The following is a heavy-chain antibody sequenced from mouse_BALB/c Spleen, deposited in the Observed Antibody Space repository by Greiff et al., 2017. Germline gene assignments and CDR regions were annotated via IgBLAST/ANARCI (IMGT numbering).Heavy chain of an antibody. D-gene: IGHD2-14*01. J-gene: IGHJ1*01. CDR1: GFTFNTYA. Sequence: EVNLVESGGGLVQPKGSLKLSCAASGFTFNTYAMNWVRQAPGKGLEWVARIRSKSNNYATYYADSVKDRFTISRDDSQSMLYLQMNNLKTEDTAMYYCGRRVRYDPYWYFDVWGAGTTVTVSA. CDR3: GRRVRYDPYWYFDV. V-gene: IGHV10-1*02. CDR2: IRSKSNNYAT.